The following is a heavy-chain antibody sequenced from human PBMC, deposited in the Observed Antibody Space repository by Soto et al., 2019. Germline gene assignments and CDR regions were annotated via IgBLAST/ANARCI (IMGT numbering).Heavy chain of an antibody. CDR1: GYTFTSYG. CDR3: ARVLFSSWYDYYYYYMDV. J-gene: IGHJ6*03. V-gene: IGHV1-18*01. D-gene: IGHD6-13*01. Sequence: GASVKVSCKASGYTFTSYGISWVRQAPGQGLEWMGWISAYNGNTNYAQKLQGRVTMTTDTSTSTAYMELRSLRSDDTAVYYCARVLFSSWYDYYYYYMDVWGKGTTVTVSS. CDR2: ISAYNGNT.